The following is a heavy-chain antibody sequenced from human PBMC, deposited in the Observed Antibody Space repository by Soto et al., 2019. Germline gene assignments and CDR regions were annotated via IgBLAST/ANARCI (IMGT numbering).Heavy chain of an antibody. Sequence: QVQLVQFGAEVKKPGASVKVSCKASGYTFTSYGISWVRQAPGQGLEWMGWISAYNGNTNYAQKLQGRVTMTTDTSTSTAYMELRSLRSDDTAVYYCARSLWKQLDPDDAFDIWGQGTMVTVSS. V-gene: IGHV1-18*01. CDR2: ISAYNGNT. CDR1: GYTFTSYG. J-gene: IGHJ3*02. D-gene: IGHD6-13*01. CDR3: ARSLWKQLDPDDAFDI.